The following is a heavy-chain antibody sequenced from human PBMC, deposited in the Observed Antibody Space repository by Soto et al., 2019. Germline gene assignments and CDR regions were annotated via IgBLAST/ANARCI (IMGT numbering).Heavy chain of an antibody. D-gene: IGHD6-6*01. V-gene: IGHV3-13*01. CDR2: IGTAGDT. CDR1: GFTFSSYD. CDR3: AGDLGRYSSSSYYYYYGMDV. Sequence: GGSLRLSCAASGFTFSSYDMHWVRQATGKGLEWVSAIGTAGDTYYPGSVKGRSTISRENAKNSLYLQMNSLRAEDTAVYYCAGDLGRYSSSSYYYYYGMDVWGQGTTVTVSS. J-gene: IGHJ6*02.